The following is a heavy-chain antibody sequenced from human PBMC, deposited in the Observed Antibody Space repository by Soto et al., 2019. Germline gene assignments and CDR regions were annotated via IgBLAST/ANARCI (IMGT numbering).Heavy chain of an antibody. CDR3: ARVAGGSFKRYNDAFDI. CDR1: GFTFSSYE. D-gene: IGHD2-15*01. CDR2: ISSSGSTI. Sequence: GSLRLSCAASGFTFSSYEMNWVRQAPGKGLEWVSYISSSGSTIYYADSVKGRFTISRDNAKNSLYLQMNSLRAEDTAVYYCARVAGGSFKRYNDAFDIWGQGTRVTV. V-gene: IGHV3-48*03. J-gene: IGHJ3*02.